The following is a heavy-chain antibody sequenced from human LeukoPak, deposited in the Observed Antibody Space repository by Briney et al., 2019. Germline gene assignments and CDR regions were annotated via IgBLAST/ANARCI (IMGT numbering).Heavy chain of an antibody. CDR3: AREGIALGGEFDY. CDR2: VSRSGSTI. D-gene: IGHD6-19*01. Sequence: GGSLRLSCAASGFTFSNYGMNWVRQAPGKGLEWVSHVSRSGSTIYYADSVKGRVTISRDDAKNSLYLQMNSLRAEDTAVYYCAREGIALGGEFDYWGQGTLVTVSS. CDR1: GFTFSNYG. J-gene: IGHJ4*02. V-gene: IGHV3-48*04.